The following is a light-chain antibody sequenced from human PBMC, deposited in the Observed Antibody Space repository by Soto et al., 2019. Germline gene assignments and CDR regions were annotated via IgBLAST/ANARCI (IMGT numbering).Light chain of an antibody. CDR3: QQYGVSPRT. CDR2: DIS. J-gene: IGKJ1*01. CDR1: QTIIRTY. V-gene: IGKV3-20*01. Sequence: EIVLTQSPGTLSLSPGERATLSCRASQTIIRTYLAWFQHKPGQAPRLLIYDISTRATGIPDRFSGSGSGTDFTLTSNRLEPDDFAVYYCQQYGVSPRTFGQGTKVEIK.